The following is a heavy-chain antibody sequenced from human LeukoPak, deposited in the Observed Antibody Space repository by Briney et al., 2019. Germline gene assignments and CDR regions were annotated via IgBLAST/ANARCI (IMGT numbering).Heavy chain of an antibody. CDR2: ISSSSSYI. Sequence: GGSLRLSCAASGFTFSSYSMNWVRQAPGKGLEWVSSISSSSSYIYYADSVKGRFTISRDNAKNSLYLQMNSLRAEDTAVYYCARARAPYDFWSGSAPDAFDIWGQGTMVTVSS. CDR1: GFTFSSYS. CDR3: ARARAPYDFWSGSAPDAFDI. V-gene: IGHV3-21*01. J-gene: IGHJ3*02. D-gene: IGHD3-3*01.